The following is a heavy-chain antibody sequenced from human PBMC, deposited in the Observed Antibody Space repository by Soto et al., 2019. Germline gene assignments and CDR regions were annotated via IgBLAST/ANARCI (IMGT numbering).Heavy chain of an antibody. CDR1: GFTFKSYG. Sequence: PGGSLRLSCAASGFTFKSYGMQWVRQAPGKGLEWVAVVSYDGSKKYYADSVKGRFTISRDDSKNTLYLQMNSLRIEDTALYYCAKDYFDVSGSYPWGGRGSDYWG. V-gene: IGHV3-30*18. J-gene: IGHJ4*01. D-gene: IGHD3-10*01. CDR3: AKDYFDVSGSYPWGGRGSDY. CDR2: VSYDGSKK.